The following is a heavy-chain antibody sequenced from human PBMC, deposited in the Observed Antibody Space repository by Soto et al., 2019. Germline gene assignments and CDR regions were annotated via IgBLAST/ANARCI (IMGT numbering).Heavy chain of an antibody. V-gene: IGHV3-23*01. CDR2: VSIGGST. D-gene: IGHD2-15*01. Sequence: GGSLRLSCAASGFTFSSYAMGWVRQGPGKGLEWVAVVSIGGSTHYADSVRGRFTISRDNPKNTLSLQMNSLTAEDTAVYFCAKGRGAGGHFDYWGHVAPDTVST. CDR3: AKGRGAGGHFDY. CDR1: GFTFSSYA. J-gene: IGHJ4*01.